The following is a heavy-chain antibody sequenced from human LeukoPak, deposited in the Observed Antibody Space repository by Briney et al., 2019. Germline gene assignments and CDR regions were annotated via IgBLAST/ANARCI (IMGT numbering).Heavy chain of an antibody. CDR3: ARDFGAAGSFDY. CDR1: GFTFKSYG. Sequence: GGSLRLSCAASGFTFKSYGMTWVRQVPGKGLEWVSSVTGAGSSTKYADSVSGRFTISRDNSKNSLYLQMNSLRAEDTAVYYCARDFGAAGSFDYWGQGTLVTVSS. V-gene: IGHV3-23*01. CDR2: VTGAGSST. J-gene: IGHJ4*02. D-gene: IGHD6-13*01.